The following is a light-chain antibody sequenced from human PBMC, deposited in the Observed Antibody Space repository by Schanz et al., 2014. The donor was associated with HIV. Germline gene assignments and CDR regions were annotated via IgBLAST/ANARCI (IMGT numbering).Light chain of an antibody. CDR3: QQLNSFPYT. Sequence: DIQLTQSPSFLSASVGDRVTITCRASQSISSWLAWYQQRPGKAPKLLISKASTLESGVPSRFSGSGSGTDFTLTINGLQPDDFATYYCQQLNSFPYTFGQGTMLEI. CDR1: QSISSW. CDR2: KAS. V-gene: IGKV1-5*03. J-gene: IGKJ2*01.